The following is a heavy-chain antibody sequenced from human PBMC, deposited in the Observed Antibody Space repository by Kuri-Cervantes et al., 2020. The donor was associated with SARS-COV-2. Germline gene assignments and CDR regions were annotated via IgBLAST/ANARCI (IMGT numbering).Heavy chain of an antibody. CDR1: GDPISSGNYY. CDR3: ARVSWMQLWHRYFDN. J-gene: IGHJ4*02. Sequence: SETLSLTCTVSGDPISSGNYYWSWIRQPAGKGLEWIGHIYTTGSTDYNPSLKSRVNISLDKSKSQFSLKLSSVTASDTAVYYCARVSWMQLWHRYFDNWGQGTLVTVSS. D-gene: IGHD5-18*01. CDR2: IYTTGST. V-gene: IGHV4-61*09.